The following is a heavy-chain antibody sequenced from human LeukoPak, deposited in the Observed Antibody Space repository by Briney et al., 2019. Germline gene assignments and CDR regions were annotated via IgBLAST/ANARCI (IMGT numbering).Heavy chain of an antibody. CDR3: ARQFDP. V-gene: IGHV4-59*08. CDR1: GASFSNYY. Sequence: KSSETLSLTCTVSGASFSNYYWSWIRQPPGKGLEWIGHIYSSGSTNYNPSLKSRLTLSLDTSKNQFSLKLSSVTAADTAVYYCARQFDPWGQGILVTVSS. J-gene: IGHJ5*02. CDR2: IYSSGST.